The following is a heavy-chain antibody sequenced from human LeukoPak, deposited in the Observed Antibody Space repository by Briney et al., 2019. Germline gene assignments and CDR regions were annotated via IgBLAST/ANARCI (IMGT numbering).Heavy chain of an antibody. CDR2: LFTGGNA. V-gene: IGHV4-4*07. CDR3: ARGLRWDSGNDWGPEH. J-gene: IGHJ4*02. Sequence: PSETLSLTCSVSGDSMNGYYWIWIWQTARKGLEWIGRLFTGGNAECNPSLKSRVTMSVQTSRSKFSLNLTSVTAADTAIYYCARGLRWDSGNDWGPEHWGQGVLVTVSS. CDR1: GDSMNGYY. D-gene: IGHD5-12*01.